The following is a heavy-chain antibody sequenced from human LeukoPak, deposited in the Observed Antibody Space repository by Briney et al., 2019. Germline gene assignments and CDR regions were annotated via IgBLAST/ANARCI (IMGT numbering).Heavy chain of an antibody. CDR3: ARGPFSYYDFWSGYFQQLNYFDY. V-gene: IGHV1-8*03. J-gene: IGHJ4*02. Sequence: ASVKVSCKASGYTSTSYDINWVRQATGQGLEWMGWMNPNSGNTGYAQKFQGRVTITRNTSISTAYMELSSLRSEDTAVYYCARGPFSYYDFWSGYFQQLNYFDYWGQGTLVTVSS. CDR1: GYTSTSYD. CDR2: MNPNSGNT. D-gene: IGHD3-3*01.